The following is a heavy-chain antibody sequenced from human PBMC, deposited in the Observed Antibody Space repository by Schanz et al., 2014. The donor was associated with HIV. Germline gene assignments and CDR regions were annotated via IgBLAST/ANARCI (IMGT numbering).Heavy chain of an antibody. D-gene: IGHD3-22*01. CDR1: GFTFDSYG. J-gene: IGHJ6*02. CDR3: AKDRNYYDDKYLGKGNYYYYYGMDV. V-gene: IGHV3-30*18. CDR2: ISYDGSNK. Sequence: QVQLVESGGGVVQPGRSLRLSCAASGFTFDSYGIHWVRQAPGKGLEWVAVISYDGSNKKYADSVKGRLTISRDNSKNTLYLQMKSLRREDTAVYFCAKDRNYYDDKYLGKGNYYYYYGMDVWGQGTTVTVSS.